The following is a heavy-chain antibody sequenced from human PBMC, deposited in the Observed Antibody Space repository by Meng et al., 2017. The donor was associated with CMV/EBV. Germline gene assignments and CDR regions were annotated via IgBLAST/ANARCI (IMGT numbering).Heavy chain of an antibody. CDR2: ISSNGGST. Sequence: ETLSLTCAASGFTFSSYAMHWVRQAPGKGLEYVSAISSNGGSTYYADSVKGRFTISRDNSKNTLYLQMGSLRAEDMAVYYCARGRYCSSTSCYTYYYYGMDVWGQGTTVTVSS. J-gene: IGHJ6*02. D-gene: IGHD2-2*02. CDR1: GFTFSSYA. V-gene: IGHV3-64*02. CDR3: ARGRYCSSTSCYTYYYYGMDV.